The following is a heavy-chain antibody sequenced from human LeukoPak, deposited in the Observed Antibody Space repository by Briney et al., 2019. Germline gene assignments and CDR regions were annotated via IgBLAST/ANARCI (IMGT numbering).Heavy chain of an antibody. V-gene: IGHV3-7*03. CDR1: GFTFSTYW. J-gene: IGHJ4*02. CDR2: IKQDGSEK. Sequence: PGGSLRLSCAGSGFTFSTYWMTWVRQAPGKGLEWVANIKQDGSEKYYVDSVKSRFTISRDNAQNSLYLQMNSLRAEDTAVYYCARPRDSGWSKTWDYWGQGTLVTVSS. CDR3: ARPRDSGWSKTWDY. D-gene: IGHD6-13*01.